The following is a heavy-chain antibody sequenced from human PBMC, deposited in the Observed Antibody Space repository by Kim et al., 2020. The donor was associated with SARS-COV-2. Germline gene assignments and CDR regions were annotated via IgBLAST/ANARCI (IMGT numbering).Heavy chain of an antibody. CDR1: GFTFSDYY. CDR3: ARSSITMVRTLSRVIGGMDV. Sequence: GGSLRLSCAASGFTFSDYYMSWIRQAPGKGLEWVSYISSSSSYTNYADSVKGRFTISRDNAKNSLYLQMNSLRAEDTAVYYCARSSITMVRTLSRVIGGMDVWGQGTTVTVSS. D-gene: IGHD3-10*01. J-gene: IGHJ6*02. CDR2: ISSSSSYT. V-gene: IGHV3-11*06.